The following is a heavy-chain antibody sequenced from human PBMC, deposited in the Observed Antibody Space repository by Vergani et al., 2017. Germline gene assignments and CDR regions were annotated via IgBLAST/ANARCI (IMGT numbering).Heavy chain of an antibody. Sequence: QVQLQQWGAGLLKPSETLSLTCAVYGGSFSGYYWSWIRQPPGKGLEWIGEINHSGSTNYNPSLKSRVTISVVTSKNQFSLKLSSVTAADTAVYYCARGGRRLEYSRKFDYWGQGTLVTVSS. V-gene: IGHV4-34*01. CDR2: INHSGST. J-gene: IGHJ4*02. D-gene: IGHD6-6*01. CDR1: GGSFSGYY. CDR3: ARGGRRLEYSRKFDY.